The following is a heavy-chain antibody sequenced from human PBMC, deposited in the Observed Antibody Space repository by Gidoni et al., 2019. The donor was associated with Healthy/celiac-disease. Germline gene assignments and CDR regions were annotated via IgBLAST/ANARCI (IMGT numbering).Heavy chain of an antibody. D-gene: IGHD6-13*01. J-gene: IGHJ6*02. CDR1: AGTFSSYA. V-gene: IGHV1-69*01. Sequence: QVQLVQSGAEVEKPGSSVKVSCQASAGTFSSYATSWVRQAPGQGLEWMGGIIPIFGTANYAQKFQGRVTITADESTSTAYMELSSLRSEDTAVYYCARDASSRYYYYYYGMDVWGQGTTVTVSS. CDR3: ARDASSRYYYYYYGMDV. CDR2: IIPIFGTA.